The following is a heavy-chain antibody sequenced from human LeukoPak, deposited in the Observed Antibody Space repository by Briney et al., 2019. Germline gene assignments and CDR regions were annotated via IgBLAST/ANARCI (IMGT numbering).Heavy chain of an antibody. D-gene: IGHD6-13*01. CDR1: GSTFSSYA. CDR2: ISGSGGST. V-gene: IGHV3-23*01. CDR3: ARGSYSSSWYGSEYFHH. J-gene: IGHJ1*01. Sequence: QPGGSLRLSCAASGSTFSSYAMSWVRQAPGKGLEWVSAISGSGGSTYYADSVKGRFTISRDNSKNTLYLQMNSLRAEDTAVYFCARGSYSSSWYGSEYFHHWGQGTLVTVS.